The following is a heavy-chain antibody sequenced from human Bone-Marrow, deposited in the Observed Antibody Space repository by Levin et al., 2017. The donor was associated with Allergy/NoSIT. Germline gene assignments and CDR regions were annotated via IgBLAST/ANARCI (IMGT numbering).Heavy chain of an antibody. Sequence: SETLSLTCHVSGDSISSGLYYWSWIRQPPGKGLEWIGYIYYTGSTHYNSSLKSRISISVDTSKNQFSLKLNSVTAADTAVYYCARGIISVAAISWFDFWGQGALVTVSS. CDR2: IYYTGST. J-gene: IGHJ4*02. CDR3: ARGIISVAAISWFDF. CDR1: GDSISSGLYY. V-gene: IGHV4-30-4*01. D-gene: IGHD5-12*01.